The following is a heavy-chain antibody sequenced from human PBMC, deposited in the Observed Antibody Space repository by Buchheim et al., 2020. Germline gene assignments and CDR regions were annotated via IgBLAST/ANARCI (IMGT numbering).Heavy chain of an antibody. J-gene: IGHJ4*02. V-gene: IGHV1-46*01. CDR1: GYTFSNYF. D-gene: IGHD6-13*01. CDR3: VKDSSNWSFDY. CDR2: ISPSGDST. Sequence: QVQLVQSGAEVKKPGASVILSCKASGYTFSNYFMHWVRQAPGQGLEWMGIISPSGDSTDYAQKFQARVTMTRDASTSTVYMELSSLRSEDTAIYYCVKDSSNWSFDYWGQGT.